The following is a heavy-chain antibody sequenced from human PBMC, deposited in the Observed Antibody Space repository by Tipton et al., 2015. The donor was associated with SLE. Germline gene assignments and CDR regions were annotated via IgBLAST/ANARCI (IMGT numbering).Heavy chain of an antibody. CDR1: GGSISSSY. CDR3: ARDKPAHNCLDY. D-gene: IGHD1-1*01. J-gene: IGHJ4*02. Sequence: TLSLTCTVSGGSISSSYWSWIRQPPGQGLEWIGHIYNNGSTKYNPSLKGRLTISVDTSKNQFSLNLYSVTAADTAVYYCARDKPAHNCLDYWGQGTLVIVSS. V-gene: IGHV4-59*01. CDR2: IYNNGST.